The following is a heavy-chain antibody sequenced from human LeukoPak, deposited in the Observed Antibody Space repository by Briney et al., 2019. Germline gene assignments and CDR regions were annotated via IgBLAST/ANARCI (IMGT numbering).Heavy chain of an antibody. V-gene: IGHV4-39*01. CDR3: ASRLDGDVGGYVGV. Sequence: SETLSLTCTVSGGSISSSTYYWGRIRQPPGKGLEWIGNILYSGSTSYNPSLKSRVTMSVDTSKNQFSLKLSSVTATDTAVYYCASRLDGDVGGYVGVWGKGTTVTVSS. D-gene: IGHD5-24*01. J-gene: IGHJ6*03. CDR2: ILYSGST. CDR1: GGSISSSTYY.